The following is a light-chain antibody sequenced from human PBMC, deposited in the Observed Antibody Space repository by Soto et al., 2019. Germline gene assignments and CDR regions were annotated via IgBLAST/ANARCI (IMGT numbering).Light chain of an antibody. Sequence: QSALTQPASVSGSPGQSITISCGGTSSDVGAYIYVSWYQQYPGKAPKLIIYEVNNRPSGVSGRFSGSKSDTTAFLTISGLQAEEEADYYCSSYSDSDTKVFGTGTKLTVL. V-gene: IGLV2-14*01. CDR3: SSYSDSDTKV. CDR2: EVN. J-gene: IGLJ1*01. CDR1: SSDVGAYIY.